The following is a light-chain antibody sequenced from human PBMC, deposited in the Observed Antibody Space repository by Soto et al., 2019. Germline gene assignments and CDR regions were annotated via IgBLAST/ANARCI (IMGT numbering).Light chain of an antibody. CDR1: HGIGSA. J-gene: IGKJ5*01. Sequence: AIQLTQSPSSLSASVGDRVTITCRASHGIGSALAWYQQKPGKAPKLLIYGASSLQSGVPSRFSGGGSGTEFSLTISSLQPEDFATFYCQHFNNYPHTFGQGTRLEIK. CDR3: QHFNNYPHT. CDR2: GAS. V-gene: IGKV1D-13*01.